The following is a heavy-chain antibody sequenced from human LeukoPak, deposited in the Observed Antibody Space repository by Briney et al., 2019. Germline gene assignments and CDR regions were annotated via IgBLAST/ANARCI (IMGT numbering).Heavy chain of an antibody. CDR3: AREFIVGAARQYYFDY. V-gene: IGHV3-30-3*01. J-gene: IGHJ4*02. CDR2: ISYDGSID. D-gene: IGHD1-26*01. Sequence: PGGSLRLPCAASGFTFSAYPMHWVRQAPGKGLEWVAIISYDGSIDFYADSVRGRFTISRDNSKNTLYLQMNSLRAEDTAVYYCAREFIVGAARQYYFDYWGQGTLVTVSS. CDR1: GFTFSAYP.